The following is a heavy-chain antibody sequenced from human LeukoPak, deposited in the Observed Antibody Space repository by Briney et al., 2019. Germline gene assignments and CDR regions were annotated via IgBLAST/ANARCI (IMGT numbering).Heavy chain of an antibody. V-gene: IGHV4-30-2*01. CDR2: IYDRGPA. D-gene: IGHD3-10*01. CDR1: GYAIISGGFS. CDR3: ARSRQASGLFSS. Sequence: PSQTLSLTCTVSGYAIISGGFSWNWIRQPPGKGLEWIGCIYDRGPAHYNPSLKSRFTISVDRPKNQFFLNVTSLTAADTAVYYCARSRQASGLFSSWGQGTLVVVSS. J-gene: IGHJ5*02.